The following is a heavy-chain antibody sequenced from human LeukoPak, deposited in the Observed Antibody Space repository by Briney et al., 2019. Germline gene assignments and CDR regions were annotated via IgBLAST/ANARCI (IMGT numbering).Heavy chain of an antibody. CDR2: IYYSGST. CDR3: ARHGEGQSYYDSSGYFDY. J-gene: IGHJ4*02. Sequence: SETLSLTCTVSGGSISSSSYYWGWIRQPPGKGLEWIGSIYYSGSTYYNPSLKSRVTTSVDTSKNQFSLKLSSVTAADTAVYYCARHGEGQSYYDSSGYFDYWGQGTLVTVSS. V-gene: IGHV4-39*01. D-gene: IGHD3-22*01. CDR1: GGSISSSSYY.